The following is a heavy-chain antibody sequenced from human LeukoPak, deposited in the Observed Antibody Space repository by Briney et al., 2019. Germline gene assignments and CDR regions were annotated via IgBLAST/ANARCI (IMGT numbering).Heavy chain of an antibody. CDR3: ARDRAGYYDSSGYYYTRAQFDY. Sequence: SVKVSCKASGGTFSSYAISWVRQAPGQGLEWMGRIIPILGIANYAQKFQGRVTITADKSTSTAYMELSSLRSDDTAVYYCARDRAGYYDSSGYYYTRAQFDYWGQGTLVTVSS. CDR2: IIPILGIA. CDR1: GGTFSSYA. V-gene: IGHV1-69*04. D-gene: IGHD3-22*01. J-gene: IGHJ4*02.